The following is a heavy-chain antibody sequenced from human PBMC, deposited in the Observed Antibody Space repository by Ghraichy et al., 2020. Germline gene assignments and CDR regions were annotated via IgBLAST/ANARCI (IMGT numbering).Heavy chain of an antibody. D-gene: IGHD3-22*01. Sequence: GGSLRLSCAASGFTVSSNYMSWVRQAPGKGLEWVSVIYSGGSAYYADSVKGRFTISRDNSKNTLYLQMNSLRAEDTAVYYCARVGNGGSSGYYRWGGMDVWGQGTTVTVSS. CDR1: GFTVSSNY. V-gene: IGHV3-66*01. CDR3: ARVGNGGSSGYYRWGGMDV. CDR2: IYSGGSA. J-gene: IGHJ6*02.